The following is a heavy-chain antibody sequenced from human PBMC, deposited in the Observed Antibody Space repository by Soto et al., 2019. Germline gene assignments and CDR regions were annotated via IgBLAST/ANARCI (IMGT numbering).Heavy chain of an antibody. CDR1: GFTFRSYG. V-gene: IGHV3-23*01. Sequence: EVQLLESGGGLVQPGGSLRLSCAASGFTFRSYGMTWVRQAPGKGLEWVSFSSATGSGTYYADSVKGRFTISRDNSKNALYMQMTSLRADDTAVYYCAKDRRAGGNYGFYSDFWGQVALVIVSS. D-gene: IGHD1-7*01. CDR2: SSATGSGT. CDR3: AKDRRAGGNYGFYSDF. J-gene: IGHJ4*02.